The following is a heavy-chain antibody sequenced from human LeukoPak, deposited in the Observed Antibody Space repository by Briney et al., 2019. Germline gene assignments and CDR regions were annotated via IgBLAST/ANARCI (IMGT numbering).Heavy chain of an antibody. J-gene: IGHJ4*02. D-gene: IGHD3-10*01. CDR3: ARAVGGDGSGSL. CDR1: GGSINSYY. CDR2: IYYRVTS. V-gene: IGHV4-59*01. Sequence: SETLSLTCIVSGGSINSYYWSWIRQPPGKGLEWIGYIYYRVTSDYNPSLKSRVTMSVDMSTRQISLKLSSVTAADTAVYYCARAVGGDGSGSLWGPGTLVTVSS.